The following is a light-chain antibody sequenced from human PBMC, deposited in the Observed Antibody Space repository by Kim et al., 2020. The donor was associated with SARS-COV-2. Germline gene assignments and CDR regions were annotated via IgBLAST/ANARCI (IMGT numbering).Light chain of an antibody. CDR3: QQSYSTPWT. V-gene: IGKV1-39*01. Sequence: DIQMTQSPSSLSASVRDRVSITCRASQNIARYLNWYQQKPGKDPRLLISGTSTLESGVPARFSGSSSGTDFTLTISTLQPEDFATYNCQQSYSTPWTFGQGTKVDIK. CDR1: QNIARY. J-gene: IGKJ1*01. CDR2: GTS.